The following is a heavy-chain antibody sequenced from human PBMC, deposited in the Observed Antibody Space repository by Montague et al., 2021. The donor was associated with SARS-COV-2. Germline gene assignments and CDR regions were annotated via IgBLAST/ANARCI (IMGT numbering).Heavy chain of an antibody. V-gene: IGHV4-4*07. D-gene: IGHD1-1*01. CDR3: ARDGLERQWWMLGWFDP. CDR2: IYTSGST. Sequence: SETLSLTCTVSGGSISSYYWSWIRQPAGKGLEWIGRIYTSGSTNYNPSLKSRVTMSVDTSKNQFSLKLRPVTAADTAVYFCARDGLERQWWMLGWFDPWGQGTLVTVSS. J-gene: IGHJ5*02. CDR1: GGSISSYY.